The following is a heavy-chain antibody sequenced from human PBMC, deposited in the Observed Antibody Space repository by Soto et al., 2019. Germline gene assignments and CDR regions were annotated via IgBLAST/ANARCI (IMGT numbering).Heavy chain of an antibody. CDR1: GYSFTNYD. D-gene: IGHD3-10*01. CDR2: ISTHNGNT. V-gene: IGHV1-18*04. J-gene: IGHJ4*02. Sequence: ASVKCPCKASGYSFTNYDINWVRQAPGQGLEWMGWISTHNGNTNYAQKLQGRVSMTTDTSTSTAYMDLRSLRADDTAVYYCARRGYGSGSYYFDYWGQGTLVTVSS. CDR3: ARRGYGSGSYYFDY.